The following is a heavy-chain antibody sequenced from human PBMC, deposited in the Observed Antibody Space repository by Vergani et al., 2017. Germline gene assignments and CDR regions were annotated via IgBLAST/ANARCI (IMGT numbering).Heavy chain of an antibody. V-gene: IGHV7-4-1*01. Sequence: VQLVESGGVVVQPGGSLRLSCAASGYTFTSYAMNWVRQAPGQGLEWMGWINTNTGNPTYAQGFTGRFVFSLDTSVSTAYLQICSLKAEDTAVYYCARGGSYYDFWSGYYNWYFDLWGRGTLVTVSS. CDR3: ARGGSYYDFWSGYYNWYFDL. J-gene: IGHJ2*01. D-gene: IGHD3-3*01. CDR1: GYTFTSYA. CDR2: INTNTGNP.